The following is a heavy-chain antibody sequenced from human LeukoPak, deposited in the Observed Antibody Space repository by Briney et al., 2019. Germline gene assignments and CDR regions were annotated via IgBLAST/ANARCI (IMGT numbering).Heavy chain of an antibody. V-gene: IGHV4-59*08. CDR3: ARPGAIGGTIIPWFDP. CDR2: IYYSGST. D-gene: IGHD2-21*01. J-gene: IGHJ5*02. Sequence: SETLSLTCTVSGGSISSYYWSWIRQPPGKGLEWIGYIYYSGSTNYNPSLKSRVTISVDTSKNQFSLKLSSVTAADTAVYYCARPGAIGGTIIPWFDPWGQGTLVTVSS. CDR1: GGSISSYY.